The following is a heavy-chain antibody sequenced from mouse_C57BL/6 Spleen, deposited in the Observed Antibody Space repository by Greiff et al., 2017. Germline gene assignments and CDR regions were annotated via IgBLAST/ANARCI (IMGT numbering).Heavy chain of an antibody. Sequence: EVNLVESGGDLVKPGGSLKLSCAASGFTFSSYGMSWVRQTPDKRLEWVATISSGGSYTYYPDSVKGRFTISRDNAKNTLYLQMSSLKSEDTAMYYCARHEDYDDSFYAMDYWGQGTSVTVSS. V-gene: IGHV5-6*01. CDR3: ARHEDYDDSFYAMDY. D-gene: IGHD2-4*01. CDR2: ISSGGSYT. CDR1: GFTFSSYG. J-gene: IGHJ4*01.